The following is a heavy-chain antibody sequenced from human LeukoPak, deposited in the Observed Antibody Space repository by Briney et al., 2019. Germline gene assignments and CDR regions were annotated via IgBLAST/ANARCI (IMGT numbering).Heavy chain of an antibody. CDR1: GGSISSGDYY. CDR3: ARDRVIAAAGTPHAFDI. CDR2: IYYSGST. J-gene: IGHJ3*02. V-gene: IGHV4-61*08. D-gene: IGHD6-13*01. Sequence: SQTLSLTCTVSGGSISSGDYYWSWIRQPPGKGLEWIGYIYYSGSTNYNPSLKSRVTISVDTSNNQFSLKLTSVTAADTAVYYCARDRVIAAAGTPHAFDIWGQGTMVTVSS.